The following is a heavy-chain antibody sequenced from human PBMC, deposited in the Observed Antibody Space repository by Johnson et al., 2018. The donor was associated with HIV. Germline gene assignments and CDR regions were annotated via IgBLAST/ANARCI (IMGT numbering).Heavy chain of an antibody. CDR2: ISYAGSNQ. J-gene: IGHJ3*02. D-gene: IGHD3-22*01. CDR1: GFTFSSYA. V-gene: IGHV3-30-3*01. Sequence: QVQLVESGGGVVQPGRSLRLSCAASGFTFSSYAMHWVRQAPGKGLEWVAVISYAGSNQYYADSVKGRFTISRDNSKNTLYLQMNSLRAEDTAVYYCAKDLRSGYYYAGAFDIWGQGTMVTVSS. CDR3: AKDLRSGYYYAGAFDI.